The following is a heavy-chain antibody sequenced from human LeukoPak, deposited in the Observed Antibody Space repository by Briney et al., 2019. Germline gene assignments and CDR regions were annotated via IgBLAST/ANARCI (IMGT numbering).Heavy chain of an antibody. CDR3: ARNPPYCTSTDCYNDY. Sequence: GASVKVSCKASGYTFTIYYMHWVRQAPGQGLEWMGWINPNSGATTYAQRFQGRVTMTRDTSISTAYMELSGLISDDTGVYYCARNPPYCTSTDCYNDYWGQGTLVTVSS. CDR2: INPNSGAT. CDR1: GYTFTIYY. J-gene: IGHJ4*02. D-gene: IGHD2-2*02. V-gene: IGHV1-2*02.